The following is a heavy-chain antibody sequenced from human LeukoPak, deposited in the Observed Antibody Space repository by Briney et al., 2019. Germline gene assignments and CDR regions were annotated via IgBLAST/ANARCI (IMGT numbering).Heavy chain of an antibody. V-gene: IGHV1-18*01. CDR3: ARDCSSTSCYAGFAFDI. D-gene: IGHD2-2*01. CDR2: ISAYNGNT. CDR1: GYSFTSYG. Sequence: ASVTLSCKASGYSFTSYGISLVRQAPGQGLEWMGWISAYNGNTNYAQKIQGRVTMTTDTSTSTAYMELRRLRSDDTAVYYCARDCSSTSCYAGFAFDIWGQGTMVTVSS. J-gene: IGHJ3*02.